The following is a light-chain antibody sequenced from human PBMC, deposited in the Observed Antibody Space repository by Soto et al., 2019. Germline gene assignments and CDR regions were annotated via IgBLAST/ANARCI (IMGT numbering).Light chain of an antibody. Sequence: DIQMTQSPSTLSASVGDRVTIICRASQSISTWLAWYQLKPGKAPKLLIYDASTLEGGVPSRFSGIGSGTELTLTISGLQPDDFATYYCQHSWTFGQGTKVDIK. J-gene: IGKJ1*01. CDR1: QSISTW. CDR3: QHSWT. CDR2: DAS. V-gene: IGKV1-5*02.